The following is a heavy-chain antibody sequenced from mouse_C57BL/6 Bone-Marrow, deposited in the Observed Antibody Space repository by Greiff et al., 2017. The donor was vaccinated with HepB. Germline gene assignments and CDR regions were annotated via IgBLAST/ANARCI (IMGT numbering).Heavy chain of an antibody. D-gene: IGHD2-2*01. V-gene: IGHV5-4*01. J-gene: IGHJ1*03. CDR1: GFTFSSYA. CDR2: ISDGGSYT. Sequence: DVKLVESGGGLVKPGGSLKLSCAASGFTFSSYAMSWVRQTPEKRLEWVATISDGGSYTYYPDNVKGRFTISRDNAKNNLYLQMSHLKSEDTAMYYCARDRLRRGYWYFDVWGTGTTVTVSS. CDR3: ARDRLRRGYWYFDV.